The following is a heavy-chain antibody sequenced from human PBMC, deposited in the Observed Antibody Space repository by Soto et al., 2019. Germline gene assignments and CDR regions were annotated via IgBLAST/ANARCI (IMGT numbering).Heavy chain of an antibody. CDR3: AKVRHMGSSSSYFDY. CDR2: ISGSGGST. V-gene: IGHV3-23*01. Sequence: HPGGSLRLSCAASGFTFSSYAMSWVRQAPGKGLEWVSAISGSGGSTYYADSVKGRFTISRDNSKNTLYLQMNSLRAEDTAVYYCAKVRHMGSSSSYFDYWGQGTLVTVSS. CDR1: GFTFSSYA. J-gene: IGHJ4*02. D-gene: IGHD6-6*01.